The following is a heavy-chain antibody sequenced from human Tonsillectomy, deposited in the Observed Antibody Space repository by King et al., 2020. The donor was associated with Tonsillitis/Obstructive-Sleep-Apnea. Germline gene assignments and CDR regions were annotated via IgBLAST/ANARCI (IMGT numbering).Heavy chain of an antibody. Sequence: EVQLVESGAEVKKPGESLRISCKGSGYSFTSYWISWVRQMPGKGLEWMGRIDPSDSYTNYSPSFQGHVTISGDKSISTAYLQWSSLEASDTAIYYCASIGDHYDSGNYFSNAMDVWGQGTTVTVSS. CDR1: GYSFTSYW. CDR3: ASIGDHYDSGNYFSNAMDV. D-gene: IGHD3-10*01. V-gene: IGHV5-10-1*03. J-gene: IGHJ6*02. CDR2: IDPSDSYT.